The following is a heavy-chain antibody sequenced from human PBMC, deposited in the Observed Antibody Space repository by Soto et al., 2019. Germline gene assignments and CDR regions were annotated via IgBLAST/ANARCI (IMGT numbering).Heavy chain of an antibody. CDR1: GYTFTSYA. V-gene: IGHV1-3*01. CDR3: AVDMVRGVLDAFDI. Sequence: GASVKVSCKASGYTFTSYAMHWVRQAPGQRLEWMGWINAGNGNTRYSQKFQGRVTITRDTSASTAYMELSSLRSEDTAVYYCAVDMVRGVLDAFDIWGQGTMVTVSS. CDR2: INAGNGNT. D-gene: IGHD3-10*01. J-gene: IGHJ3*02.